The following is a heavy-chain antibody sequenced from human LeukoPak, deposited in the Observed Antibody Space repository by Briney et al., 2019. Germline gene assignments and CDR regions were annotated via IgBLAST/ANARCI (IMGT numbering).Heavy chain of an antibody. CDR1: GGPISTYY. V-gene: IGHV4-59*08. J-gene: IGHJ3*02. CDR3: ARHGGDYVGFDM. Sequence: SETLSLTCTVSGGPISTYYWSWIRQPPGKGLEWIAYVYYSGSTNSNPSLKSRVTISVDTSKNQFSLKLSSVTAADTAVYYCARHGGDYVGFDMWGQGTMVTVSS. CDR2: VYYSGST. D-gene: IGHD4-23*01.